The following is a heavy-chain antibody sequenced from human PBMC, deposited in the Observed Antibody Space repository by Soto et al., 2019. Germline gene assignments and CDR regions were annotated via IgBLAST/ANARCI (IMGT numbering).Heavy chain of an antibody. V-gene: IGHV3-74*01. CDR3: ARDQYYAFHN. D-gene: IGHD3-10*01. CDR1: GFTFSRDW. J-gene: IGHJ4*02. Sequence: EVQLVESGGGLVQPGGSLRLSCEASGFTFSRDWMHWVRQAPGKGLVWVSHINSDGSATTYADSVKGRFTISRDNAKNTRYLQMNSLRAEATAVYYCARDQYYAFHNWGQETLVTVSS. CDR2: INSDGSAT.